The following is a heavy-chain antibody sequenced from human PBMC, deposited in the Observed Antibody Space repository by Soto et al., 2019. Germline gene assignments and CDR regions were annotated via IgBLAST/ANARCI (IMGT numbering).Heavy chain of an antibody. D-gene: IGHD6-6*01. CDR2: IIPIFGTA. CDR1: GGTFSSSA. V-gene: IGHV1-69*13. CDR3: AREGAARLYYYYGMDV. J-gene: IGHJ6*01. Sequence: GASVKVSCKASGGTFSSSAISWVRQAPGQGLEWMGGIIPIFGTANYAQKFQGRVTITADESTSTAYMELSSLRSEDTAVYYCAREGAARLYYYYGMDVWGQGTTVTSSS.